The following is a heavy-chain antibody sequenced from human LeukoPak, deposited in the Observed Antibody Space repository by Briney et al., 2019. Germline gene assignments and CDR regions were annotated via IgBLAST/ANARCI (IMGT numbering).Heavy chain of an antibody. D-gene: IGHD3-9*01. Sequence: GGSLRLSCAASGFTFSSYAMHWVRQAPGKGLEWVAVISYDGSNKYYADSVKGRFTISRDNSKNTLYLQMNSLRAEDTAIYYCARDGPAADWDLDYWGQGTLVTVSS. CDR2: ISYDGSNK. CDR1: GFTFSSYA. V-gene: IGHV3-30-3*01. CDR3: ARDGPAADWDLDY. J-gene: IGHJ4*02.